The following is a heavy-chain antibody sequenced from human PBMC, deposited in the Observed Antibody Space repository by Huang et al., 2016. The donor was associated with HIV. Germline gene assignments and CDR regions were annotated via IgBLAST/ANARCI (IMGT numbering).Heavy chain of an antibody. J-gene: IGHJ4*02. CDR3: ARGNFDWLHY. D-gene: IGHD3-9*01. CDR2: INHSGST. V-gene: IGHV4-34*01. Sequence: QVQLQQWGAGLLKPSETLSLTCAVYGGSFSGYYWSCIRQPPGKGLEWIGEINHSGSTNNNPSLKSRVTISVDTSKNQFSLKLSAVTAADTAVYYCARGNFDWLHYWGQGTLVTVSS. CDR1: GGSFSGYY.